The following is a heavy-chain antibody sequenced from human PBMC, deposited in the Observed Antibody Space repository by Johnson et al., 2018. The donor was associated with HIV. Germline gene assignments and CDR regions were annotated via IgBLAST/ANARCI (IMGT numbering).Heavy chain of an antibody. D-gene: IGHD4-23*01. CDR1: GFTFNSYA. V-gene: IGHV3-30*14. CDR3: ARAPWDYGGGAFDI. CDR2: IYSGGST. Sequence: QVQLVESGGGVVQPGRSLRLSCAATGFTFNSYAMHWVRQAPGKGLEWVAVIYSGGSTYYADSVKGRFTISRDNSKNTLYLQMNSLRAEDTAVYYCARAPWDYGGGAFDIWGQGTMVTVSS. J-gene: IGHJ3*02.